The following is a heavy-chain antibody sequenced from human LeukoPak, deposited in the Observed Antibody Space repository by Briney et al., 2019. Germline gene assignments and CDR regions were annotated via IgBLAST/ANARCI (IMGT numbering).Heavy chain of an antibody. J-gene: IGHJ4*02. D-gene: IGHD2/OR15-2a*01. CDR1: GNTFDSYG. CDR2: ITAYSGHI. CDR3: ARGGRTTAPDY. V-gene: IGHV1-18*01. Sequence: ASVKVSCKTSGNTFDSYGISWVRQAPGQGLEWMAWITAYSGHIDYAQNLQGRVTVTTDTSTSTAYMELRSLRSDDTAVYYCARGGRTTAPDYWGQGTLVTVSS.